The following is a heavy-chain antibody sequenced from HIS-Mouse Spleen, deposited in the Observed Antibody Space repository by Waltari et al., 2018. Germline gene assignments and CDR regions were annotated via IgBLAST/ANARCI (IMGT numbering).Heavy chain of an antibody. V-gene: IGHV3-30-3*01. D-gene: IGHD7-27*01. J-gene: IGHJ3*02. CDR2: ISYDGSNK. CDR1: GFTFRRYA. Sequence: QVQLVESGGGVVQPGRSLRLSCAASGFTFRRYAIHWVRQAPGKGLEWVAVISYDGSNKYYADSVKGRFTISRDDSKNTLYLQMNSLRAEDTAVYYCARLLGIRDDAFDIWGQGTMVTVSS. CDR3: ARLLGIRDDAFDI.